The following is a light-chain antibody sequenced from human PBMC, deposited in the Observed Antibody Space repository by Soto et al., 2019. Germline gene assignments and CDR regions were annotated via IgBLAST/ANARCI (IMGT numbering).Light chain of an antibody. V-gene: IGLV2-14*01. CDR1: TSDVGGHNS. J-gene: IGLJ1*01. CDR2: QVS. CDR3: NSYSSDITPYV. Sequence: QSVLTQPASVSGSPGLSITISCTGTTSDVGGHNSVSWFQQHPGKAPKLIIYQVSSRPSDISNRFSGSKSGNTASLTISGLQAEDEADYYCNSYSSDITPYVFGTGTRSPS.